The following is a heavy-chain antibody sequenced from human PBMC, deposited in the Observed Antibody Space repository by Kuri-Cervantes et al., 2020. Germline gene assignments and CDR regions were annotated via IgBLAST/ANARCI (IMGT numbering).Heavy chain of an antibody. CDR3: ARGGIVATINY. V-gene: IGHV4-59*12. CDR2: ISYSGAT. D-gene: IGHD5-12*01. J-gene: IGHJ4*02. Sequence: SETLSLTCTVSGDSISSYYWSWIRQPPGKRLEWIGYISYSGATNYNPSLTSRVTISLDTSKNQFSLKLSSVTAADTAVYYCARGGIVATINYWGRGTLVTVSS. CDR1: GDSISSYY.